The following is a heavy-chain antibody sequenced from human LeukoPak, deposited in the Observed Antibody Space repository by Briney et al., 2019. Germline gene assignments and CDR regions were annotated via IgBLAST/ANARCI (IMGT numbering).Heavy chain of an antibody. CDR1: AASISNYY. J-gene: IGHJ4*02. CDR3: ASPRSGYRYTFDY. CDR2: ISTSGST. V-gene: IGHV4-4*09. D-gene: IGHD3-22*01. Sequence: SETLSLTCAVSAASISNYYWSWIRQAPGKGLEWIGYISTSGSTNYNPSLKSRVSISLDTSKNRFSLNLNFMTAADTAVYYCASPRSGYRYTFDYWAREPWSPSPQ.